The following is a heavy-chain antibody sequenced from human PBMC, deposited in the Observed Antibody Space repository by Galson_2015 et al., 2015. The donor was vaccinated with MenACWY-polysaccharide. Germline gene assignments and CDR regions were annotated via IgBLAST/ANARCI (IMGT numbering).Heavy chain of an antibody. V-gene: IGHV3-74*01. CDR2: IKSDVSST. CDR1: GFTFSTYW. D-gene: IGHD2-21*02. CDR3: ARGPLGYCAGDCLGLDS. Sequence: SLRLSCAASGFTFSTYWMHWVRQAPGKGLVWVSRIKSDVSSTSYADSVKGRFSISGDNAKSTLYLQMNSLRAEDTAVYYCARGPLGYCAGDCLGLDSWGQGTLVTVSS. J-gene: IGHJ4*02.